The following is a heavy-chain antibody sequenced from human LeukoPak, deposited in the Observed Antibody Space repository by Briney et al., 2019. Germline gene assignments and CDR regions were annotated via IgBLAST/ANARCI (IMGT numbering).Heavy chain of an antibody. Sequence: GGSLRLSCAASGFTVSSYGMSWVRQAPGKGLEWVSAIGGRDGSTYYADSVKGRFTISRDNSKNTLYVQMNSLRAEDTAVYYCAKGHYYGSGSLDYWGQGTLVTVSS. J-gene: IGHJ4*02. CDR1: GFTVSSYG. CDR2: IGGRDGST. D-gene: IGHD3-10*01. V-gene: IGHV3-23*01. CDR3: AKGHYYGSGSLDY.